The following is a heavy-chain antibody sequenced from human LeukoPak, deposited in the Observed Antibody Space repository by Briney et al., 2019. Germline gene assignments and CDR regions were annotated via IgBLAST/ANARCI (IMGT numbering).Heavy chain of an antibody. CDR3: ARDVSATGGIDY. CDR1: GFTFSDYY. V-gene: IGHV3-11*04. J-gene: IGHJ4*02. CDR2: ISSSGSTI. Sequence: GESLRLSCAASGFTFSDYYMSWIRQAPGKGLEWVSYISSSGSTIYYADSVKGRFTISRDNAKNLVYLQMNSLRAEDTAVYYCARDVSATGGIDYWGQGTLVTVSS. D-gene: IGHD1-14*01.